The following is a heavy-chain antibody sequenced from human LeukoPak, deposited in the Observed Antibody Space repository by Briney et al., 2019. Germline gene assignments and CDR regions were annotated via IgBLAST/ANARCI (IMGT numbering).Heavy chain of an antibody. D-gene: IGHD5-12*01. CDR1: GYSFTSYW. J-gene: IGHJ4*02. V-gene: IGHV5-51*01. CDR3: ARGRGYSYNYYYFDY. CDR2: FYPGDSDT. Sequence: GESLKISCKGSGYSFTSYWIGWVRQMPGKGLEWLGIFYPGDSDTRYSPYFQGQVTISADKSITTAYLQWSSLKASDTAIYYCARGRGYSYNYYYFDYWGQGTLVTVSS.